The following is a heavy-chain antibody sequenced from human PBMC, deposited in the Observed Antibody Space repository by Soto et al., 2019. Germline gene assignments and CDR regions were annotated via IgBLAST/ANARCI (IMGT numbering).Heavy chain of an antibody. CDR1: GFTFTKFA. J-gene: IGHJ1*01. CDR2: VRGSGEDT. V-gene: IGHV3-23*01. CDR3: VVSDCTSIDWRRFPH. D-gene: IGHD2-2*01. Sequence: EVQLLESGGGLVQPGESLRLSCAASGFTFTKFATGWVRQAPGKGLEWVSGVRGSGEDTYYADSVKCRFTISSDISKITLYLQMSSLRADDTAVYFCVVSDCTSIDWRRFPHWGPGTQVSV.